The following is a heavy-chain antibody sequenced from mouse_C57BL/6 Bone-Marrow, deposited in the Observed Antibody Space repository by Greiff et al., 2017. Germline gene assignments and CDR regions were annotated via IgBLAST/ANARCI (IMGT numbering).Heavy chain of an antibody. CDR2: IYPRSGNT. V-gene: IGHV1-81*01. CDR3: AREDLMDY. CDR1: GYTFTSYG. Sequence: QVQLKQSGAELARPGASVKLSCKASGYTFTSYGISWVKQRTGQGLEWIGEIYPRSGNTYYNEKFKGKATLTADKSSSTAYMELRSLTYEDSAVYFCAREDLMDYWGQGTSVTVSS. J-gene: IGHJ4*01.